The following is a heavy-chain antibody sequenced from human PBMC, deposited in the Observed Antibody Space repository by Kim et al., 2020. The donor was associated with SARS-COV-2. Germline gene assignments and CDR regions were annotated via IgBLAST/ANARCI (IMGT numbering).Heavy chain of an antibody. CDR2: IYYSGST. D-gene: IGHD3-3*01. V-gene: IGHV4-39*01. CDR1: GGSISSSSYY. CDR3: ARFRITIFGVADP. Sequence: SETLSLTCTVSGGSISSSSYYWGWIRQPPGKGLEWIGSIYYSGSTYYNPSLKSRVTISVDTSKNQFSLKLSSVTAADTAVYYCARFRITIFGVADPWGQGTLVTVSS. J-gene: IGHJ5*02.